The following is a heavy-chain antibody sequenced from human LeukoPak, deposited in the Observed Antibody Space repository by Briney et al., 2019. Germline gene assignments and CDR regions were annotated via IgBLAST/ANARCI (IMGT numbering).Heavy chain of an antibody. D-gene: IGHD6-19*01. CDR1: GESLSGHY. Sequence: KTSETLSLTCAVYGESLSGHYWTWIRQPPGKGLEWIGEISHRGTTIYNPSLKSRVTISVDTSKNQFSLKLSSVTAADTAVYYCARLIAVAGTRGADYWGQGTLVTVSS. J-gene: IGHJ4*02. V-gene: IGHV4-34*01. CDR3: ARLIAVAGTRGADY. CDR2: ISHRGTT.